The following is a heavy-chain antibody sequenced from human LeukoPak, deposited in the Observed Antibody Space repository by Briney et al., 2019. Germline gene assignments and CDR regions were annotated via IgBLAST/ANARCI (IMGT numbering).Heavy chain of an antibody. V-gene: IGHV4-59*01. D-gene: IGHD6-6*01. CDR2: IYHGGST. CDR3: ARGGAARLHFQN. J-gene: IGHJ1*01. Sequence: PSETLSLTCTVSGGSISTYYWNWIRQPPGKGLEWIGYIYHGGSTNYNPSLQSRVTISVDTSKNRFSLNLNPVTAADTAVYYCARGGAARLHFQNWGQGTLVTVSS. CDR1: GGSISTYY.